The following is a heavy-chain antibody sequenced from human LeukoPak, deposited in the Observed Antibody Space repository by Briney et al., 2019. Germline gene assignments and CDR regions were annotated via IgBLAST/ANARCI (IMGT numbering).Heavy chain of an antibody. CDR1: GGTFSSYT. V-gene: IGHV1-69*02. J-gene: IGHJ3*02. CDR3: ARGGGNLAFDI. CDR2: IIPILDIV. D-gene: IGHD4-23*01. Sequence: SVKVSCKGSGGTFSSYTISWVRQAPGQGLEWMGRIIPILDIVNYAQDFQGRATINADKSTSTAYMELSSLKSDDTAVYYCARGGGNLAFDIWGQGTMVTVSS.